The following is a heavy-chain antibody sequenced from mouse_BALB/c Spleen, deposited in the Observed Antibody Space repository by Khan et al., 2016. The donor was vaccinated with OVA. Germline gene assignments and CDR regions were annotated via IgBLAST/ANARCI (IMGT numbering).Heavy chain of an antibody. J-gene: IGHJ3*01. Sequence: EVQLQESGPGLVKPSQSLSLTCSVTGYSITSGYYWNWIRQFPGNKLEWMGYISYDGSNNYNPSLKNRISITRDTSENQFFLTLNSVTTEDTATYYCTRDKKYYGYLAYWGQGTLVTVSA. CDR2: ISYDGSN. V-gene: IGHV3-6*02. CDR3: TRDKKYYGYLAY. CDR1: GYSITSGYY. D-gene: IGHD1-2*01.